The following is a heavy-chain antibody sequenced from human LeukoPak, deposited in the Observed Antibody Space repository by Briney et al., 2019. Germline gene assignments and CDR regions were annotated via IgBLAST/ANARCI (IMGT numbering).Heavy chain of an antibody. CDR1: GGSINISSYY. CDR3: ARLRQTWFDP. CDR2: MYYSGSI. Sequence: PSETLSLTCTVSGGSINISSYYWTWIRQPPGKGLEWIGYMYYSGSINYNPSLKSRVTISIDTSKNQFSLKLNSVTAADTAVYYCARLRQTWFDPWGQGTLVTVSS. V-gene: IGHV4-61*05. J-gene: IGHJ5*02.